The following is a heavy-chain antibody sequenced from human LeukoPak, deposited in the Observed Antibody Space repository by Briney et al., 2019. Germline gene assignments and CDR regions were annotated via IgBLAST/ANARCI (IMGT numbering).Heavy chain of an antibody. V-gene: IGHV4-34*01. CDR3: ARGGEYCSGGSCYGRSHNWFDP. CDR2: INHSGST. CDR1: GGSFSGYY. J-gene: IGHJ5*02. D-gene: IGHD2-15*01. Sequence: SQTLSPTCAVYGGSFSGYYWSCIREPPRKGQEWSGEINHSGSTNYNPSLKGRVTISVDTSKNPFSLKLSSETAADTDVYYCARGGEYCSGGSCYGRSHNWFDPWGQGTLVTVST.